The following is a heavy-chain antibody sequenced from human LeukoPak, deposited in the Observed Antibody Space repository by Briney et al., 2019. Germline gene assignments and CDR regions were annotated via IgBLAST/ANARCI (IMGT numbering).Heavy chain of an antibody. CDR2: VKQDVDKK. D-gene: IGHD2-8*01. CDR1: GFTFGNYW. V-gene: IGHV3-7*01. Sequence: PGGSLRLSCAGSGFTFGNYWMSWVRQAPGKVLEWVASVKQDVDKKDYVDSLKDRVTISRDNGKNTLYLQMSSLRAEDTAVYYCARGPPYGVRSDFFDYWGQGTVVTVSS. J-gene: IGHJ4*02. CDR3: ARGPPYGVRSDFFDY.